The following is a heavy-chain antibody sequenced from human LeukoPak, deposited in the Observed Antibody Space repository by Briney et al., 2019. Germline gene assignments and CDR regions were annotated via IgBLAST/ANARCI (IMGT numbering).Heavy chain of an antibody. V-gene: IGHV3-11*01. CDR2: ISSSGSTI. CDR3: ARGPGYSYGGSYMDV. J-gene: IGHJ6*03. Sequence: GALLLSCAASGFTFSDYYMSWIRQAPGRGLEWVSYISSSGSTIYYADSVKGRFTISRDNAKNSLYLQMNSLRAEDTAVYYCARGPGYSYGGSYMDVWGKGTTVTVSS. CDR1: GFTFSDYY. D-gene: IGHD5-18*01.